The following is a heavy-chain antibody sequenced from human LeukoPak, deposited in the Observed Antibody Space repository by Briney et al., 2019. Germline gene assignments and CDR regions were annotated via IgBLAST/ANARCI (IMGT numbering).Heavy chain of an antibody. J-gene: IGHJ4*02. CDR3: ARGGLYSSI. CDR2: VSYSGST. Sequence: PSETLSLTCTVSGGSISGYYWGWILQPPGEGLEWIGYVSYSGSTNYNPSLKSRVTISVDTSKNQFSLRLSSVTAADTAVYYCARGGLYSSIWGQGTLVTVSS. CDR1: GGSISGYY. D-gene: IGHD6-13*01. V-gene: IGHV4-59*08.